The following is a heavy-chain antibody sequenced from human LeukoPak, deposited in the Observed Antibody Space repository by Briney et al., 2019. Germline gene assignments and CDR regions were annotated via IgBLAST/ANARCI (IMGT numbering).Heavy chain of an antibody. CDR3: AKDEDTSWELDS. J-gene: IGHJ5*01. D-gene: IGHD1-26*01. V-gene: IGHV3-43*02. CDR1: GFTFHGYA. CDR2: MHGDTGRT. Sequence: GGSLRLSCAASGFTFHGYAMHWVRQAPGKGLEWVSVMHGDTGRTYYADSVKGRFTISRDNSKNSLYLQMNSLRTEDTALYYCAKDEDTSWELDSWGQGTQVTVSS.